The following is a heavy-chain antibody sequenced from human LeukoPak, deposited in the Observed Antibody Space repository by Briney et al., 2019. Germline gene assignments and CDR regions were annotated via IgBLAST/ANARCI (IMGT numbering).Heavy chain of an antibody. D-gene: IGHD1-26*01. CDR2: IYYSGST. CDR3: AKNTWELLQ. Sequence: SETLSLTCTVSGVSISSYYWSWIRQPPGKGLEWIGYIYYSGSTNYNPSLKSRITISVDTSKNQFSLKLSSVTAADTAVYYCAKNTWELLQWGQGTLVTVSS. J-gene: IGHJ4*02. V-gene: IGHV4-59*01. CDR1: GVSISSYY.